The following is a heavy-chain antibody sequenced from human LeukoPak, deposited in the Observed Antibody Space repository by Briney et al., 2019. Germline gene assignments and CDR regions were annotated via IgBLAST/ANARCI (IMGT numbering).Heavy chain of an antibody. CDR3: ARYRYYGSGDFDY. Sequence: PSETLSLTCAVSGGSLSGYYWSWIRQPPGKGLEWIGEINHSGSTNYNPSLKSRVTISVDTSKNQFSLKLSSVTAADTAVYYCARYRYYGSGDFDYWGQGTLVTVSS. CDR1: GGSLSGYY. D-gene: IGHD3-10*01. J-gene: IGHJ4*02. V-gene: IGHV4-34*01. CDR2: INHSGST.